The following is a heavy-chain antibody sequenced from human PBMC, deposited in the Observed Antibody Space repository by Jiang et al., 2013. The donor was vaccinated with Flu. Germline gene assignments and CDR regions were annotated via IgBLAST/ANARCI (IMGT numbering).Heavy chain of an antibody. CDR3: ARDRGYGGTVTTGYYYGLDV. V-gene: IGHV4-59*01. CDR1: GDSISSYY. CDR2: SITVGAP. J-gene: IGHJ6*02. Sequence: TLSLTCTVSGDSISSYYWSWIRQPQGRDWSGLGISITVGAPSTTPPLKSRVNISVGTSKNQFSLNLSSVTAADTAVYYCARDRGYGGTVTTGYYYGLDVWGQGTTVTVSS. D-gene: IGHD4-17*01.